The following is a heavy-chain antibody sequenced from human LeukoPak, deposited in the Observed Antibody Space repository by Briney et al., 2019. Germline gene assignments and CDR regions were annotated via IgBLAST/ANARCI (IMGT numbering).Heavy chain of an antibody. V-gene: IGHV3-23*01. Sequence: GGSLRLSCAASGFTFHDFALSWVRQAPGKGPEWVSAISPSGGHIYYADSVKGRFTTSRDNSKDTLYLQMNSLRVEDTAVYSCVKQTPYSDTSAVANRFDPWGQGTLVTVSS. CDR2: ISPSGGHI. CDR3: VKQTPYSDTSAVANRFDP. J-gene: IGHJ5*02. CDR1: GFTFHDFA. D-gene: IGHD1-26*01.